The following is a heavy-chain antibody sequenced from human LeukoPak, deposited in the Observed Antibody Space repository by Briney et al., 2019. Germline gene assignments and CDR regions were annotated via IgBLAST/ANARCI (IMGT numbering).Heavy chain of an antibody. CDR1: GYTFTSYG. D-gene: IGHD6-13*01. CDR3: ARDLPGIAGDGTGYFLH. Sequence: ASVKVSCKPSGYTFTSYGISWVRQAPGQGLEWMEWISAYNGDTNYAQKLQGRVTMTTDTSTSTAYMELRSLRSDDTAVYYCARDLPGIAGDGTGYFLHWGQGTLVTVSS. CDR2: ISAYNGDT. J-gene: IGHJ1*01. V-gene: IGHV1-18*01.